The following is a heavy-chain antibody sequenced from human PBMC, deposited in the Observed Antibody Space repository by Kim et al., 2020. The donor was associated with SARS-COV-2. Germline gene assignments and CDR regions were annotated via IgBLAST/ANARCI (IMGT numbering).Heavy chain of an antibody. CDR2: INPNSGGT. CDR1: GYTFTGYY. J-gene: IGHJ4*02. D-gene: IGHD7-27*01. V-gene: IGHV1-2*06. Sequence: ASVKVSCKASGYTFTGYYMHWVRQAPGQGLEWMGRINPNSGGTNYAQKFQGRVTMTRDTSISTAYMELSRLRSDDTAVYYCARAITGGTKRPSLHFDYWGQGTLVTVSS. CDR3: ARAITGGTKRPSLHFDY.